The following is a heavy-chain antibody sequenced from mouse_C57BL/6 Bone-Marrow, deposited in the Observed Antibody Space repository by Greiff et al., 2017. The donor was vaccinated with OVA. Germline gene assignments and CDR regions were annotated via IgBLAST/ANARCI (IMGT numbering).Heavy chain of an antibody. J-gene: IGHJ4*01. D-gene: IGHD6-1*01. CDR3: ARGDCHSMDY. CDR1: GFSLTSYG. V-gene: IGHV2-2*01. Sequence: QVQLQQSGPGLVQPSQSLSITCTVSGFSLTSYGVHWVRQSPGKGLEWLGVIWSGGSTDYNAAFISRLSISKDNTKPQVFFKMNSRQADDPAIYYCARGDCHSMDYWGQGTSVTVSS. CDR2: IWSGGST.